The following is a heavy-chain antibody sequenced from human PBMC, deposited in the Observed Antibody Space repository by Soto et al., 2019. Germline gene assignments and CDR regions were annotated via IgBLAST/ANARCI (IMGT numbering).Heavy chain of an antibody. CDR2: INPNTGGT. J-gene: IGHJ4*02. Sequence: ASVKVSCKASGYTFTNYYVLWVRQAPGQGLEWVGRINPNTGGTNYAQKFQDRVTMTRDTSITTAYMELSRLRSDDTAVYYCARQLAYCGGDCYTEPIDYWGQGTQVIVSS. CDR1: GYTFTNYY. V-gene: IGHV1-2*06. D-gene: IGHD2-21*02. CDR3: ARQLAYCGGDCYTEPIDY.